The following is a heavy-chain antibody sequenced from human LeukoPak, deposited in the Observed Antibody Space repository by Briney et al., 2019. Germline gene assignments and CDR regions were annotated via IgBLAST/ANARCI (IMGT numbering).Heavy chain of an antibody. CDR1: GGSVSHSNW. CDR2: VHPSEGT. CDR3: ARGRLTDHGRGHCSSTSCSENDY. D-gene: IGHD2-2*01. Sequence: PSETPSLTCAVSGGSVSHSNWWTWVRQSPGKGLEWIGEVHPSEGTNYNPSLKSRVTISVDTSKNQFSLKLSSVTAADTAVYYCARGRLTDHGRGHCSSTSCSENDYWGQGTLVTVSS. V-gene: IGHV4-4*02. J-gene: IGHJ4*02.